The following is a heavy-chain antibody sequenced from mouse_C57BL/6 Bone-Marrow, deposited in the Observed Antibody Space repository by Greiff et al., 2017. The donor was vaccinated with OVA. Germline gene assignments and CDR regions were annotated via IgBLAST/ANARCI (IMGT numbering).Heavy chain of an antibody. D-gene: IGHD6-2*01. V-gene: IGHV1-52*01. CDR1: GYTFTSYW. CDR2: IDPFDSET. J-gene: IGHJ2*01. CDR3: ERLGVSYYFDY. Sequence: QVQLQQPGAELVRPGSSVKLSCKASGYTFTSYWMHWVKQRPIQGLEWIGNIDPFDSETPYNQKFKDKATLTVDKSSSTAYMQLSSLTSEDSAVYYGERLGVSYYFDYWGQGTTVTVSS.